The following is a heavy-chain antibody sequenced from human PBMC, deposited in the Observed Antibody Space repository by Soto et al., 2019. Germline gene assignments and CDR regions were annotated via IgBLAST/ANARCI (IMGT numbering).Heavy chain of an antibody. Sequence: ASVKVSCKASGYTFTAYYLHWVRQAPGQGLEWMGWINPNSATTKYVGKFQGRVTMTRDTSISTAYMELTDLRSDDTAVYYCARGFSTATTRIDDNCGQGPLVTVSS. V-gene: IGHV1-2*02. CDR2: INPNSATT. CDR3: ARGFSTATTRIDDN. J-gene: IGHJ4*02. CDR1: GYTFTAYY. D-gene: IGHD4-17*01.